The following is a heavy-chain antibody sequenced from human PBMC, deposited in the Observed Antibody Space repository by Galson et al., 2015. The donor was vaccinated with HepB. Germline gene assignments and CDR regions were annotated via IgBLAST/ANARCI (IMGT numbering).Heavy chain of an antibody. CDR3: ARDQGSGWYPRPARGCFDY. J-gene: IGHJ4*02. D-gene: IGHD6-19*01. CDR2: IYHSGST. CDR1: GGSISSSNW. V-gene: IGHV4-4*02. Sequence: SETLSLTCAVSGGSISSSNWWSWVRQPPGKGLEWIGEIYHSGSTNYNPSLKSRVTISVDKSKNQFSLKLSSVTAADTAVYYCARDQGSGWYPRPARGCFDYWGQGTLVTVSS.